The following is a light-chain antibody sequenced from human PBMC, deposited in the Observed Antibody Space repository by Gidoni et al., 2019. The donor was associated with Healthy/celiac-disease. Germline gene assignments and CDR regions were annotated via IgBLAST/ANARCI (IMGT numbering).Light chain of an antibody. CDR1: KLGDKY. CDR2: PDS. J-gene: IGLJ2*01. CDR3: QAWDSSTAAV. V-gene: IGLV3-1*01. Sequence: SYELTQPPSVSVSPGQTASITCSGDKLGDKYACWYQQKPGQSPVLVIYPDSKRPSGIPERFSGSNSGNTATLTISGTQAMDEADYYCQAWDSSTAAVFGGGTKLTVL.